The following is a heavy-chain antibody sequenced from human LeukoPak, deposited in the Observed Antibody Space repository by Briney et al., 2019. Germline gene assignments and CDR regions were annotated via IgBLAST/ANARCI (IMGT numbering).Heavy chain of an antibody. CDR3: ARDRGQSYFDY. CDR1: GFTFRNYG. D-gene: IGHD3-10*01. CDR2: IYYDGSNQ. V-gene: IGHV3-33*01. J-gene: IGHJ4*02. Sequence: PGRSLRLSCATSGFTFRNYGMHWVRQAPGKGLEWVAIIYYDGSNQYYADSAKGRFTISRDNSKNTLYLQLNSLRAEDTAMYYCARDRGQSYFDYWGQGTLVAVSS.